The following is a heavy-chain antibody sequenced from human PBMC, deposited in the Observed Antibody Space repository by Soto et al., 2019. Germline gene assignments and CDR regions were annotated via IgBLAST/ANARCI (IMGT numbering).Heavy chain of an antibody. J-gene: IGHJ6*02. Sequence: EVQLLESGGGLVQPGGSLRLSCAASGFTFSSYAMSWVRQAPGKGLEWVSAISGSGGSTYYADSVKGRFTISRDNSKNTLYLQMNSMSAEDKAVDYCAKGSSSGRYYYYGMDVWGQGTTVTVSS. CDR1: GFTFSSYA. V-gene: IGHV3-23*01. CDR3: AKGSSSGRYYYYGMDV. D-gene: IGHD3-10*01. CDR2: ISGSGGST.